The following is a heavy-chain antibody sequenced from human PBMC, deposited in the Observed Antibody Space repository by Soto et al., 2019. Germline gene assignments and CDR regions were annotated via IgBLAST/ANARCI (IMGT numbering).Heavy chain of an antibody. Sequence: ASVKVSCKASGYTFTGYYMHWVRQAPGQGLEWMGWINPNSGGTNYAQKFQGWVTMTRDTSISTAYMELSRLRSDDTAVYYCARGGGRRWGPFDYWGQGTPVTVSS. CDR1: GYTFTGYY. CDR2: INPNSGGT. CDR3: ARGGGRRWGPFDY. V-gene: IGHV1-2*04. D-gene: IGHD7-27*01. J-gene: IGHJ4*02.